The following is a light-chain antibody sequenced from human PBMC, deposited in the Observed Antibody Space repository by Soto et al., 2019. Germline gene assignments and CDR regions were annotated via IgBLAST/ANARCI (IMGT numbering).Light chain of an antibody. CDR3: QQSYSSSYT. CDR2: AAS. V-gene: IGKV1-39*01. CDR1: QSISKY. J-gene: IGKJ3*01. Sequence: DIRMTQSPSSLSASVGDRVTITCRAGQSISKYLNWYQQKPGKAPKVLIYAASSLQGGVPSRFSGSGSVTDFTLSINSLQPEVSAPYYCQQSYSSSYTFGLGTKLDI.